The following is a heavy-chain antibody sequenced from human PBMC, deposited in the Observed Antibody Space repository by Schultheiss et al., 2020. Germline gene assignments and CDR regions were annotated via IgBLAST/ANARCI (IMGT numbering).Heavy chain of an antibody. CDR1: GFTFSSYE. Sequence: WGSMRLPCAASGFTFSSYEMNWVRQAPGKGLEWVSYISSSGSTIYYADSVKGRFTISRDNAKNTLYLQMNSLRAGDTAVYYCARRSGYDSEFDYWGQGTLVTVSS. CDR2: ISSSGSTI. D-gene: IGHD5-12*01. V-gene: IGHV3-48*03. J-gene: IGHJ4*02. CDR3: ARRSGYDSEFDY.